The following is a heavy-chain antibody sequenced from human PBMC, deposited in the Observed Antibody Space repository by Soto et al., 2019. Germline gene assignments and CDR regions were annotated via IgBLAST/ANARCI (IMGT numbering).Heavy chain of an antibody. CDR2: IYWDDDK. D-gene: IGHD4-17*01. J-gene: IGHJ2*01. V-gene: IGHV2-5*02. CDR1: GFSLSTSGVG. Sequence: QITLKDTGPTLVKPTQSLTLTCTFPGFSLSTSGVGVGWIRQPPGKALEWLALIYWDDDKRYSPSLKSRLTSTKDTPKNPVVLTMTNMDPEDTATYYRAHSVLVNDYDDYNNGYFDLWGRGTLVTVSS. CDR3: AHSVLVNDYDDYNNGYFDL.